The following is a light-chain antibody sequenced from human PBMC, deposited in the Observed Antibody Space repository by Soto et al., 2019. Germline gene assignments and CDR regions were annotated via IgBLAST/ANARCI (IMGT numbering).Light chain of an antibody. J-gene: IGLJ1*01. CDR2: DVS. Sequence: QSLLPQPASMPPSPVQQNIIPSTGTDSDVGAYTYDSWYQQLPGKGPKLMIYDVSNRPSGVSNRFAGSKSGNPASLTISGLQAEDEADYYCRSYTSSNTDVFGTGNKVTV. CDR3: RSYTSSNTDV. V-gene: IGLV2-14*03. CDR1: DSDVGAYTY.